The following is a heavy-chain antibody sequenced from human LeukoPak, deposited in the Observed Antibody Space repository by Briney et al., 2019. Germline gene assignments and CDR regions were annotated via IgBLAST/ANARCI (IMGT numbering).Heavy chain of an antibody. J-gene: IGHJ4*02. Sequence: GGSLRLSCAASGFTFSDYYMSWIRQAPGKGLEWVSYISSSGSTIYYADSVKGRFTISRDNPKNSLYLQMNSLRAEDTAVYYCARALMRGLVYYWGQGTLVTVSS. D-gene: IGHD3-22*01. V-gene: IGHV3-11*04. CDR2: ISSSGSTI. CDR3: ARALMRGLVYY. CDR1: GFTFSDYY.